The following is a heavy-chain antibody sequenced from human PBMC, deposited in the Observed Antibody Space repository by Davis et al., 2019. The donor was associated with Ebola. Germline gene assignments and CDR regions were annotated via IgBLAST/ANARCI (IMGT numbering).Heavy chain of an antibody. D-gene: IGHD4/OR15-4a*01. CDR3: VTERVRLAFDY. CDR1: GFPFSNYA. V-gene: IGHV3-30*04. Sequence: GESLKISCAASGFPFSNYAMHWVRQAPDKGLEWVAVTSHDGSTTYYEDSVKGRFTISRDNSKNTLYLQMTSLRVDDTAVYYCVTERVRLAFDYWGQGTLVTVSS. CDR2: TSHDGSTT. J-gene: IGHJ4*02.